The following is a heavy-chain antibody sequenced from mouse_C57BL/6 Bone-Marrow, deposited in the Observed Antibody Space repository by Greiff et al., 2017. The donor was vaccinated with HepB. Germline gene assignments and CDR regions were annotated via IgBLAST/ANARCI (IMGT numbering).Heavy chain of an antibody. Sequence: VQLQQPGAELVKPGASVPMSCKASGYTFTSYWLTWVTQRPGQGLEWIGDIYPGSGSTNYNEKFKSKATLTVDTSSSTAYMQLSSLTSEDSAVYYCATPLFITTVVATDYWGQGTTLTVSS. CDR2: IYPGSGST. V-gene: IGHV1-55*01. CDR1: GYTFTSYW. D-gene: IGHD1-1*01. CDR3: ATPLFITTVVATDY. J-gene: IGHJ2*01.